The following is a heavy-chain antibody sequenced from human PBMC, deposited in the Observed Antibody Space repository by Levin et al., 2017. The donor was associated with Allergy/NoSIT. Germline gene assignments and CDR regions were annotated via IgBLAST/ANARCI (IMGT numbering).Heavy chain of an antibody. J-gene: IGHJ4*02. Sequence: SETLSLTCTVSGGSISSYYWSWIRQPPGKGLEWIGYIYYSGSTNYNPSLKSRVTISVDTSKNQFSLKLSSVTAADTAVYYCARGQEYYDSSGYYFDYWGQGTLVTVSS. V-gene: IGHV4-59*01. CDR1: GGSISSYY. CDR3: ARGQEYYDSSGYYFDY. D-gene: IGHD3-22*01. CDR2: IYYSGST.